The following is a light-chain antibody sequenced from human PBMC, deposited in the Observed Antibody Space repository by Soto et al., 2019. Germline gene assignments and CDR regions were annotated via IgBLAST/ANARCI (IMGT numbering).Light chain of an antibody. V-gene: IGKV1-5*01. CDR3: QQYYSTPLT. J-gene: IGKJ4*01. Sequence: DIQMTQSPSILSASVGDRVTITCRASQSVSSWLAWYQQRPGQAPKLLIYDASTLTSGVPSRFSGSGSGTDFSLTISSLQAEDVAVYYCQQYYSTPLTFGGGTKVDIK. CDR2: DAS. CDR1: QSVSSW.